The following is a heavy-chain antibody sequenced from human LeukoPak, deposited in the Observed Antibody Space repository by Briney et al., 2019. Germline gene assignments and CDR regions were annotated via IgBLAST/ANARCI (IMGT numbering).Heavy chain of an antibody. CDR3: ARHLYDYVWGSDRSGYAFDI. Sequence: GKPLKISSKASGYSFTSYWIGWGRQMPGKGLEWMGIIYTGDSDTKYTPSFQGQVTISADQSVSTAYLQQSSLKASDTAMYCCARHLYDYVWGSDRSGYAFDIWGQGTMVTVSS. J-gene: IGHJ3*02. CDR2: IYTGDSDT. CDR1: GYSFTSYW. V-gene: IGHV5-51*01. D-gene: IGHD3-16*02.